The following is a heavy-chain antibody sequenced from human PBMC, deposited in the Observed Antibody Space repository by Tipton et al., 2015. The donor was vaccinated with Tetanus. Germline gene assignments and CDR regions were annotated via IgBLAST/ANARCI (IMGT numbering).Heavy chain of an antibody. V-gene: IGHV3-7*01. CDR3: ARDGSSWSSSSSWFDP. D-gene: IGHD6-6*01. J-gene: IGHJ5*02. CDR1: GFTFSTSW. CDR2: INQDESET. Sequence: SLRLSCAASGFTFSTSWMTWVRQAPGKGLEWVANINQDESETYYVDSVKGRFTISRDNAKNTLYLQMNSLRAEDTAVYYCARDGSSWSSSSSWFDPWGQGTLVTVSS.